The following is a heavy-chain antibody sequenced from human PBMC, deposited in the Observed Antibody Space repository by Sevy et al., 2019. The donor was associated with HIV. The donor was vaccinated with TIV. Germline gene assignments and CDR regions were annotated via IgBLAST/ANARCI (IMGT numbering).Heavy chain of an antibody. Sequence: GGSLRLSCTASGFTFGDYAMSWFRQAPGKGLEWVGFIRSKAYGGTTEYAASGKGRFTISRDDCKSIAYLQMNSLKTEDTAVYYCTRVPTYYYGSGSYYSGPFDYWGQGTLVTVSS. CDR1: GFTFGDYA. J-gene: IGHJ4*02. CDR3: TRVPTYYYGSGSYYSGPFDY. V-gene: IGHV3-49*03. D-gene: IGHD3-10*01. CDR2: IRSKAYGGTT.